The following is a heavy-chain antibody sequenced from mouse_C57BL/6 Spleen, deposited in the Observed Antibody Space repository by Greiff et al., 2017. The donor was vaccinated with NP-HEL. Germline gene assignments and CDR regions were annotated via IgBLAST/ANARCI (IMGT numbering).Heavy chain of an antibody. D-gene: IGHD1-1*01. CDR3: ARYYYGSSPYYFDY. CDR2: IYPRSGNT. J-gene: IGHJ2*01. V-gene: IGHV1-81*01. CDR1: GYTFTSYG. Sequence: QVQLQQSGAELARPGASVKLSCKASGYTFTSYGISWVKQRTGQGLEWIGEIYPRSGNTYYNEKFKGKATLTADKSSSTAYMELRSLTSEASAVYFCARYYYGSSPYYFDYWGQGTTLTVSS.